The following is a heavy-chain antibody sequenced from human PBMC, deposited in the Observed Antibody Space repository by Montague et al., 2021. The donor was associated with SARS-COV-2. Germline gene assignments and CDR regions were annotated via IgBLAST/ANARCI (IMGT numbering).Heavy chain of an antibody. CDR3: ARSGGTYCSSNSYYVRPWGV. Sequence: PALVKPTQTLTLTCAFSGFSLSSSGEGVGWLRQPPGKALEWLAVIFWDDDKRYSPSLRSRLTITKDTAKNQVVLTMTTMGPVDTATYFCARSGGTYCSSNSYYVRPWGVWGQGTKVTVSS. D-gene: IGHD2-2*01. CDR1: GFSLSSSGEG. CDR2: IFWDDDK. V-gene: IGHV2-5*02. J-gene: IGHJ3*01.